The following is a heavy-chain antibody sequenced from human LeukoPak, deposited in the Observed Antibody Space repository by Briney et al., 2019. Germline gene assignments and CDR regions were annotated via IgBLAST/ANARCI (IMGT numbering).Heavy chain of an antibody. V-gene: IGHV4-61*09. CDR3: ARPVTGDAFDI. CDR1: GGSISSGSYY. D-gene: IGHD3-16*01. Sequence: SQTLSLTCTVSGGSISSGSYYWSWIRQPAGKGLEWIGYIYYSGNTNYNPSLKSRVTISVDTSKNQFSLKLSSVTAADTAVYYCARPVTGDAFDIWGQGTMVTVSS. CDR2: IYYSGNT. J-gene: IGHJ3*02.